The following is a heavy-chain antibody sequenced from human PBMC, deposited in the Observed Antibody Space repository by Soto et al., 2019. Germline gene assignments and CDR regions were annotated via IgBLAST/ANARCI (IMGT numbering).Heavy chain of an antibody. CDR3: ARGGLGTYLLDF. CDR1: GLTFSTYW. D-gene: IGHD3-10*01. J-gene: IGHJ4*02. CDR2: IKGDESGT. Sequence: EVQLVESGGALFQPGGSLSLSCEPPGLTFSTYWMPWVPQAPGRGLVWLSRIKGDESGTNYADSVKGRFTISRDNAKNTLYLQMNSLRAEDTAVYYCARGGLGTYLLDFWGQGTLVTVSS. V-gene: IGHV3-74*01.